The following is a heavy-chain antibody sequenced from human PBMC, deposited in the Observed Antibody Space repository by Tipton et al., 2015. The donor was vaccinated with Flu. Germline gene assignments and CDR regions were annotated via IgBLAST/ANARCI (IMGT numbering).Heavy chain of an antibody. CDR2: VHRSGST. J-gene: IGHJ4*02. CDR3: ARRPYNYHSSASADY. Sequence: TLSLTCSVSGSSIGSDYYWGWIRQPPGQGLEWIGNVHRSGSTYYNPSLKSRVTISLDTSKNQFSLKLSSVTAADTAVYFCARRPYNYHSSASADYWGQGTLVTVSS. V-gene: IGHV4-38-2*01. D-gene: IGHD3-22*01. CDR1: GSSIGSDYY.